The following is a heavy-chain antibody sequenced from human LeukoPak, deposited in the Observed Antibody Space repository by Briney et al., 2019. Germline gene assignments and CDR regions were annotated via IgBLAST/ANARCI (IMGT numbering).Heavy chain of an antibody. D-gene: IGHD3-22*01. CDR2: IIPIFGTA. CDR1: GGTFSSYA. Sequence: SVKVSCKASGGTFSSYAISWVRQAPGQGVEWMGGIIPIFGTANYAQKFQGRVTITADESTSTAYMELSSPRSEDTAVYYCARVRDSSGYLIDYWGQGTLVTVSS. J-gene: IGHJ4*02. V-gene: IGHV1-69*13. CDR3: ARVRDSSGYLIDY.